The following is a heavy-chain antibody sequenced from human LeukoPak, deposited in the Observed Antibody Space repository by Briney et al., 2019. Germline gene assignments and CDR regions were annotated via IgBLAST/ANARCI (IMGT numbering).Heavy chain of an antibody. Sequence: SVKVSCKASGGTFSSYAISWVRQAPGQGLEWMGGIIPIFGTANYAQKFQGRVTSTADESTSTAYMELSSLRSEDTAVYYCARPHCSSTSCYTSNWFDPWGQGTLVTVSS. CDR3: ARPHCSSTSCYTSNWFDP. J-gene: IGHJ5*02. D-gene: IGHD2-2*02. CDR2: IIPIFGTA. CDR1: GGTFSSYA. V-gene: IGHV1-69*13.